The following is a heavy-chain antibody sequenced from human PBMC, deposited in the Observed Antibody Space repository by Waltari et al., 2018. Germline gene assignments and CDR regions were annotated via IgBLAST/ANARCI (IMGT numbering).Heavy chain of an antibody. Sequence: QVQLVQSGAEVKKPGASVKVSCKASGYTFTSYDINWVRQATGQGLEWMGWMNPNSGNTGYAQKFQGRVTITRNTSISTAYMELSSLRSEDTAVYYCARYPLAGGYPVGAFDIWGQGTMVTVSS. V-gene: IGHV1-8*03. CDR3: ARYPLAGGYPVGAFDI. J-gene: IGHJ3*02. CDR1: GYTFTSYD. D-gene: IGHD5-12*01. CDR2: MNPNSGNT.